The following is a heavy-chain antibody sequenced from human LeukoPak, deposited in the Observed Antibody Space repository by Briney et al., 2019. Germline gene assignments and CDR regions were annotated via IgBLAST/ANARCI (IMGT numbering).Heavy chain of an antibody. D-gene: IGHD2-15*01. CDR2: ISSSGSYI. J-gene: IGHJ4*02. V-gene: IGHV3-21*01. Sequence: PGGSLRLSCAASGLSLSSYDMNWVRQAPGKGLEWVSSISSSGSYIYYADSVKGRFTISKNDAKNSLYLQMNSLSAEDTAVYYCVREVIGGNSAWGQGTLVTVSS. CDR1: GLSLSSYD. CDR3: VREVIGGNSA.